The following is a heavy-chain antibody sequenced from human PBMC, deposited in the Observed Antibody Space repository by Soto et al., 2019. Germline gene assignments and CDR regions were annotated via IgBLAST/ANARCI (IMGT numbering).Heavy chain of an antibody. Sequence: ASVKVSCKASGGTFSSYAISWVRQAPGQGLEWMGGIIPIFGTANYAQKFQGRVTITADESTSTAYMELSSLRSEDTAVYYCARVLRYFDWSDYYYYGMDVWGQGTTVTVSS. CDR2: IIPIFGTA. V-gene: IGHV1-69*13. CDR3: ARVLRYFDWSDYYYYGMDV. D-gene: IGHD3-9*01. J-gene: IGHJ6*02. CDR1: GGTFSSYA.